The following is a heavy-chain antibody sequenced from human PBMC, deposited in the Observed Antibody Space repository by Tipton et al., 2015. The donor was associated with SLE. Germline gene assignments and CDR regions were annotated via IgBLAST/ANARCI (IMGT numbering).Heavy chain of an antibody. V-gene: IGHV4-4*02. D-gene: IGHD2-8*01. CDR2: IYHSGST. CDR3: ARGGSTNGVYYRFDY. Sequence: SLRLSCAVSGGSISSSNWWSWVRQPPGKGLEWIGEIYHSGSTFYNPSLKSRVTISVDTSKNQFSLKLNSVTAADTAVYYCARGGSTNGVYYRFDYWGQGSLVIVSS. CDR1: GGSISSSNW. J-gene: IGHJ4*02.